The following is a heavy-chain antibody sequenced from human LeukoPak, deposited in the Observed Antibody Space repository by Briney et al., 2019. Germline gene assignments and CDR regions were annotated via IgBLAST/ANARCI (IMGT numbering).Heavy chain of an antibody. CDR3: ARGRLTVPLFVVVVAATRGFDP. Sequence: PSETLSLTCAVYGGSFSGYYWSWIRQPPGKGLEWIGEINHSGSTNYNPSLKSRVTISVDTSKNQFSLKLSSVTAADTAVYYCARGRLTVPLFVVVVAATRGFDPWGQGTLVTVSS. V-gene: IGHV4-34*01. J-gene: IGHJ5*02. CDR2: INHSGST. D-gene: IGHD2-15*01. CDR1: GGSFSGYY.